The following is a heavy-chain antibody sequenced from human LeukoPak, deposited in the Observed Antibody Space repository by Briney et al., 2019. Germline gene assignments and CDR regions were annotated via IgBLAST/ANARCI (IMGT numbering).Heavy chain of an antibody. CDR1: GFTFSSYS. J-gene: IGHJ4*02. D-gene: IGHD3-3*01. CDR2: ISSSSSYI. V-gene: IGHV3-21*01. Sequence: GGSLRLSCAASGFTFSSYSMNWVRQAPGKGLEWVSSISSSSSYIYYADSVKGRFTISRDNAKNSLYLQMNSLRAEDTAVYYCARVAYDFWSGYQRDYFDYWGQGTLVTVSS. CDR3: ARVAYDFWSGYQRDYFDY.